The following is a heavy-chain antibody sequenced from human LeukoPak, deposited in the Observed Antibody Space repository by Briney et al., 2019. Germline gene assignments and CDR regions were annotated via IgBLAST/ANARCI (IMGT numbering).Heavy chain of an antibody. Sequence: PGGSLRLSCAASGFTFSSYSMHWVRQAPGKGLEWVAVISYDGSNKYYADSVKGRFTISRDNSKNTLYLQMNSLRAEDTAVYYCAKDRDGAFDIWGQGTIVTVSS. CDR1: GFTFSSYS. CDR3: AKDRDGAFDI. V-gene: IGHV3-30*18. J-gene: IGHJ3*02. D-gene: IGHD3-10*01. CDR2: ISYDGSNK.